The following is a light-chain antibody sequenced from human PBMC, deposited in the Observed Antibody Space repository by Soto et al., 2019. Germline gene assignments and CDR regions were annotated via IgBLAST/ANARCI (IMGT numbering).Light chain of an antibody. J-gene: IGKJ1*01. CDR3: QQYGSSPWT. CDR1: QSVSSRS. Sequence: EIVLTQSPGTLSLSPGERATLSCRASQSVSSRSLAWFQQKPGQAPRLLIYAASIRATGIPDRFSGSGFGTDFTLTISRLEPEDFAVYYCQQYGSSPWTFGQGTKVEIK. CDR2: AAS. V-gene: IGKV3-20*01.